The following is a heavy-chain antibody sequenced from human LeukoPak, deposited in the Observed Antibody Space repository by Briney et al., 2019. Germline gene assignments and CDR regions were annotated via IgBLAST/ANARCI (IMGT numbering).Heavy chain of an antibody. CDR1: TFTFNSHW. Sequence: PAGSLTLSCEASTFTFNSHWMHWVRQAPGKGLEWVANINQDGSQKSYVDSVKGRSTISRDNAKNSLYLQMNTLRAEDTAVYYCARVGATAGFDPWGQGTLVTVSS. J-gene: IGHJ5*02. CDR2: INQDGSQK. CDR3: ARVGATAGFDP. D-gene: IGHD1-26*01. V-gene: IGHV3-7*02.